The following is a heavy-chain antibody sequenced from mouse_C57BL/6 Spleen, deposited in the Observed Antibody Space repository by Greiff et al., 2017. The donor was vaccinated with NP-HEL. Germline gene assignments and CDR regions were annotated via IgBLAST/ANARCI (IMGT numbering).Heavy chain of an antibody. Sequence: QVQLQQPGAELVKPGASVKVSCKASGYTFTSYWMHWVKQRPGQGLEWIGRIHPSDSDTNYNQKFKGKATLTVDKSSSTAYMQLSSLTSEDSAVYDCAMGPSYYYGSSYAGYWGQGTTLTVSS. V-gene: IGHV1-74*01. CDR3: AMGPSYYYGSSYAGY. J-gene: IGHJ2*01. D-gene: IGHD1-1*01. CDR1: GYTFTSYW. CDR2: IHPSDSDT.